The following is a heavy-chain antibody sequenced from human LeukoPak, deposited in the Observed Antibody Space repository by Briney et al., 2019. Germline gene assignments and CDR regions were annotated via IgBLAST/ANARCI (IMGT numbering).Heavy chain of an antibody. CDR3: ARGLGTMIQ. D-gene: IGHD3-22*01. CDR1: GGSFSGYY. CDR2: INHSGST. J-gene: IGHJ4*02. V-gene: IGHV4-34*01. Sequence: PSETLSLTCAAYGGSFSGYYWSWIRQPPGKGLEWIGEINHSGSTNYNPSLKSRVTISVDTSKNQLSLKLSSVTAADTAVYYCARGLGTMIQWGQGTLVTVSS.